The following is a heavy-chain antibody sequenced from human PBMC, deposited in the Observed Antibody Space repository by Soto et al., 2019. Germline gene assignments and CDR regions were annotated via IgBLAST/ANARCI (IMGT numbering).Heavy chain of an antibody. CDR3: ARVVLVNDYGDYGAFDI. V-gene: IGHV1-69*01. J-gene: IGHJ3*02. D-gene: IGHD4-17*01. CDR1: GGTFSSYA. Sequence: QVQLVQSGAEVKKPGSSVKVSCKASGGTFSSYAISWVRQAPGQGLEWMGGISPIFGTANYAQKFQGRVTITADESTSTAYMELSSLRSEDTAVYYCARVVLVNDYGDYGAFDIWGQGTMVTVSS. CDR2: ISPIFGTA.